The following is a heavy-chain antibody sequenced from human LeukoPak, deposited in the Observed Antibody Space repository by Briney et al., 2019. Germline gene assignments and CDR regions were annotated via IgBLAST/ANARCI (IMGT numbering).Heavy chain of an antibody. CDR1: GFTFSSYE. J-gene: IGHJ4*02. CDR3: VKVAKYCYGSETYYFFEH. D-gene: IGHD3-10*01. V-gene: IGHV3-48*03. CDR2: ISSSGSTI. Sequence: GGPLSFSFAASGFTFSSYEMNWVRQAPGKGLEWVSYISSSGSTIYYADSVKGRFTISRDNAKNSLYLQMNSLRVEDTAIYYCVKVAKYCYGSETYYFFEHWGQGTPVTASS.